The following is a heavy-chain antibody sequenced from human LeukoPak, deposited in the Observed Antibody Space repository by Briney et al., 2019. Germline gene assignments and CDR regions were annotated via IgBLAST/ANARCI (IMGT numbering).Heavy chain of an antibody. J-gene: IGHJ4*02. Sequence: SGTLSLTCTVSGYSISSGYYWGWIRQPPGKGLEWIGSIYHSGSTYYNPSLKSRVTISVDTSKNQFTLKLSSVTAADTAVYYCVRDLKLGYSSGWYPMGYFDYWGQGTLVTVSS. CDR2: IYHSGST. CDR1: GYSISSGYY. V-gene: IGHV4-38-2*02. CDR3: VRDLKLGYSSGWYPMGYFDY. D-gene: IGHD6-19*01.